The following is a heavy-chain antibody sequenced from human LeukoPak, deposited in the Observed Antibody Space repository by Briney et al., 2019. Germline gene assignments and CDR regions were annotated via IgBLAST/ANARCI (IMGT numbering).Heavy chain of an antibody. CDR2: IRQDGAQK. CDR3: ARDNPFGAF. V-gene: IGHV3-7*03. Sequence: PGGSLRLSCAASGFTFSSYAMSWVRQAPGKGLEWVANIRQDGAQKNYVGSVKGRFTISRDNAKNSLFLQLNSLRVDDTAVYFCARDNPFGAFWGQGALVTVS. CDR1: GFTFSSYA. J-gene: IGHJ4*02. D-gene: IGHD4/OR15-4a*01.